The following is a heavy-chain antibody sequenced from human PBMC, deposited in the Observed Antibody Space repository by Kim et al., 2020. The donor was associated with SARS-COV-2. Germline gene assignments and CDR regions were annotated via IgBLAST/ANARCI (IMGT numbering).Heavy chain of an antibody. V-gene: IGHV1-3*04. Sequence: ASVKVSCKASGYTFINYVMHWVRQAPGQRLEWMGLISIGHDDTKYSQKFRGRVTITRDTTASTAYMELSSLSSDDTAVYYCARGSGWAFDYWGQGTLVTV. D-gene: IGHD6-19*01. J-gene: IGHJ4*02. CDR2: ISIGHDDT. CDR1: GYTFINYV. CDR3: ARGSGWAFDY.